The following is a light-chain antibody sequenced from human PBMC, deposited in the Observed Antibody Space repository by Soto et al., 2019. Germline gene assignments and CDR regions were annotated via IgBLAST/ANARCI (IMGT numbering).Light chain of an antibody. V-gene: IGKV3-20*01. CDR1: LVIGIN. CDR3: QQYGSSPHT. CDR2: GAS. Sequence: EIVRPQSPPALSVSSDERCTLSCRASLVIGINLAWYQQKPEQAPSLLNYGASSRATGTPTSCSGSGAGKDFTLTSSRLEPEDFAVYYRQQYGSSPHTFGGGTKVDIK. J-gene: IGKJ4*01.